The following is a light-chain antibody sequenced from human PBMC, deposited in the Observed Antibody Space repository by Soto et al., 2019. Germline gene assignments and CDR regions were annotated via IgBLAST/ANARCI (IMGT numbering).Light chain of an antibody. Sequence: QSALTQPPSASGSPGQSVTISCTGTSSDVGGYNYVSWYQQNLGKAPKLMIYEVSKRPSGVPDRFSGSKSGNTASLTVSGFQAEDEADYYCSSYAGSNNYVFGTGTKLTVL. CDR2: EVS. J-gene: IGLJ1*01. V-gene: IGLV2-8*01. CDR1: SSDVGGYNY. CDR3: SSYAGSNNYV.